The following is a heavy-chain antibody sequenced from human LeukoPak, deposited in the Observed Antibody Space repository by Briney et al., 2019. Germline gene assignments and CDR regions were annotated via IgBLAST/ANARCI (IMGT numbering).Heavy chain of an antibody. V-gene: IGHV3-23*01. CDR1: GFTFSTYA. Sequence: GGSLRLSCAPSGFTFSTYATSWVRQAPGKGLEWVSAITGSGGSTSYADSVKGRFTISRDVSKNTLYLQMNSLRAEDTAVYYCAKTGGGSDYYFDFWGQGTLVTVSS. CDR3: AKTGGGSDYYFDF. D-gene: IGHD2-21*01. CDR2: ITGSGGST. J-gene: IGHJ4*02.